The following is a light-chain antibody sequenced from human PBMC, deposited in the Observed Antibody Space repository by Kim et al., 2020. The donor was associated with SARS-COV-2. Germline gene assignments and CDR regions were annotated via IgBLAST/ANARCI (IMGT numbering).Light chain of an antibody. CDR2: RDN. Sequence: EELTQPPSVSVSPGQTVSITCSGDKLGDKYVSWYQQRPGQSPALVIYRDNKRPSGIPERFSGSNSGNTATLTISGTHAMDEADYYCQAWDSSTFYVFGT. V-gene: IGLV3-1*01. CDR1: KLGDKY. J-gene: IGLJ1*01. CDR3: QAWDSSTFYV.